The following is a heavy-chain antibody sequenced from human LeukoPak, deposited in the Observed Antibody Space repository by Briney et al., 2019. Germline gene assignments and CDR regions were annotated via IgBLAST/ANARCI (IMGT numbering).Heavy chain of an antibody. Sequence: GGSLRLSCAASGFSFSSYGMQWVRQAPGKGLERVAFIQYDGSNKYYAESVKGRFTISRDNSKNTLYLQMNSLRAEDTAVYYCAKVILLYYMDVWGKGTTVTVSS. CDR2: IQYDGSNK. CDR1: GFSFSSYG. CDR3: AKVILLYYMDV. D-gene: IGHD2-8*02. V-gene: IGHV3-30*02. J-gene: IGHJ6*03.